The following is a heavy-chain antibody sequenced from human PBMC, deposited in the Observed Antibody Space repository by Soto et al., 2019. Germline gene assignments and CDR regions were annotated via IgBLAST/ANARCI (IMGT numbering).Heavy chain of an antibody. V-gene: IGHV3-21*01. CDR3: ARDSSGWYYFDY. Sequence: GGSLRLSCAASGFTFSSYSMNWVRQAPGKGLEWVSSISSSSSYIYYADSVKGRFTISRDNAKNSLYLQMNSLRAEDTAVYYCARDSSGWYYFDYWGQGTLVTVSS. J-gene: IGHJ4*02. CDR2: ISSSSSYI. CDR1: GFTFSSYS. D-gene: IGHD6-19*01.